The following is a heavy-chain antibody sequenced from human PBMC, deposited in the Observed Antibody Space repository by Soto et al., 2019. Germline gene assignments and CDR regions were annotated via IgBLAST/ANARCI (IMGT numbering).Heavy chain of an antibody. CDR1: GGSISSYY. CDR2: IYYSGST. CDR3: AGTYSSSSQTYWYFDL. V-gene: IGHV4-59*01. J-gene: IGHJ2*01. Sequence: QVQLQESGPGLVKPSETLSLTCTVSGGSISSYYWSWIRQPPGKGLEWIGYIYYSGSTNYNPSLKSRVSISVDTSKNQFSLKLRSVTAADTAVYYCAGTYSSSSQTYWYFDLWGRGTLVTVSS. D-gene: IGHD6-6*01.